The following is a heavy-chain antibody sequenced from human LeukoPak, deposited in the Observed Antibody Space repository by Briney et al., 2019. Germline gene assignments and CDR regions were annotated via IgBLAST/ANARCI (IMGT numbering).Heavy chain of an antibody. CDR2: IYYSGST. D-gene: IGHD4-23*01. J-gene: IGHJ4*02. Sequence: SETLSLTCTVSGGSISSHYWSWIRQPPGKGLEWIGYIYYSGSTNYNPSLKSRVTISVDTSKNQFSLKLSSVTAADTAVYYCARAIPDGGTYYFDYWGQGTLVTVSS. CDR1: GGSISSHY. CDR3: ARAIPDGGTYYFDY. V-gene: IGHV4-59*11.